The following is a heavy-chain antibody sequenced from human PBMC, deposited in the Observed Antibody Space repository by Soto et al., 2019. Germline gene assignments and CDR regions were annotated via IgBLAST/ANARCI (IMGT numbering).Heavy chain of an antibody. CDR1: GYTFTTND. J-gene: IGHJ6*02. CDR2: ISVYNGNT. Sequence: ASVKVSCKASGYTFTTNDITWVRQAPGQGLEWMGWISVYNGNTNYAQKLQGRVTMTTDTSTSTAYMELRSLTSDDTAAYYCARIEGRHADHYGVDVWGQGTTVTVS. V-gene: IGHV1-18*01. CDR3: ARIEGRHADHYGVDV. D-gene: IGHD6-6*01.